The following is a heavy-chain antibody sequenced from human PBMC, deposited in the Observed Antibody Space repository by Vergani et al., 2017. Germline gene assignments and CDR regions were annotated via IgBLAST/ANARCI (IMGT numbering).Heavy chain of an antibody. J-gene: IGHJ6*02. CDR3: ARVRRDDSSGYYYYGMDV. V-gene: IGHV4-30-4*01. D-gene: IGHD3-22*01. CDR1: GSSISSGDYY. CDR2: TYYSGST. Sequence: QVQLQESGPGLVKPSQTLSLTRTVSGSSISSGDYYWSWIRQPPGMGLEWIGYTYYSGSTYYNPSLKSRVTISVDTSKNQFSLKLSSVTAADTAVYYCARVRRDDSSGYYYYGMDVWGQGTTVTVSS.